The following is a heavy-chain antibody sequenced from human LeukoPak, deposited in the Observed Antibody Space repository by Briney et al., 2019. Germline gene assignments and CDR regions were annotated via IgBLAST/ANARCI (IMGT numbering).Heavy chain of an antibody. Sequence: GESLKISCKGSGYSFTGYWIGWVRQMPGKGLEWMGIIYPGDSDTRYSPSFQGQVTISADKSISTAYLQWSSLKASDSAMYYCARRITMVRGVYYFDYWGQGTLVTVSS. J-gene: IGHJ4*02. CDR1: GYSFTGYW. V-gene: IGHV5-51*01. CDR3: ARRITMVRGVYYFDY. D-gene: IGHD3-10*01. CDR2: IYPGDSDT.